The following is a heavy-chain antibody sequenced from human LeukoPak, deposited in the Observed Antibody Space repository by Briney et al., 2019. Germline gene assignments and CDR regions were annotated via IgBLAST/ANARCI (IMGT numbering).Heavy chain of an antibody. CDR1: GFIVSSDF. V-gene: IGHV3-53*01. CDR3: TRGGSMVRGVL. D-gene: IGHD3-10*01. Sequence: GGSLRLSCAASGFIVSSDFMNWVRQAPGKGLEWVSAMNSGGSAFYADSVKGRFIISRDKSRNMLYFQMNSLRVDDTAVYYCTRGGSMVRGVLWGQGTLVTVSS. J-gene: IGHJ4*02. CDR2: MNSGGSA.